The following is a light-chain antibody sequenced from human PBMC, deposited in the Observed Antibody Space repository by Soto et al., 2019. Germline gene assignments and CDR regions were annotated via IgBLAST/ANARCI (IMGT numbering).Light chain of an antibody. J-gene: IGKJ1*01. CDR3: QQYGASPWT. V-gene: IGKV3-20*01. CDR1: QSVSSSH. CDR2: DTS. Sequence: EVELTQSPGTLSLSPGERATLSCRASQSVSSSHLAWYQQKRGQAPRLLIYDTSTRATSIPDRFSGSGSGTDFTLTISRLEPEDFAVYHSQQYGASPWTFGQGTKVDIK.